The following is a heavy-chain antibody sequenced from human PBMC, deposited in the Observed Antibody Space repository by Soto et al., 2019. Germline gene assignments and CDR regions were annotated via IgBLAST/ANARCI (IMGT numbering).Heavy chain of an antibody. CDR1: GFTFSSCW. CDR2: IKQDGSEK. D-gene: IGHD3-3*01. V-gene: IGHV3-7*01. CDR3: ARVSGFLEWLLDY. Sequence: GGSLRLSCAASGFTFSSCWMSWVRQAPGKGLEWVANIKQDGSEKYYVDSVKGRFTISRDNAKNSLYLQMNSLRAEDTAVYYCARVSGFLEWLLDYWGQGTLVTVSS. J-gene: IGHJ4*02.